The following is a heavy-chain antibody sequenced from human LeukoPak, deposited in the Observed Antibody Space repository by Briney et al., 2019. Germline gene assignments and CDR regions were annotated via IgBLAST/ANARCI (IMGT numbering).Heavy chain of an antibody. V-gene: IGHV4-61*09. CDR3: ARDGYGDYYIDY. J-gene: IGHJ4*02. D-gene: IGHD4-17*01. CDR2: IYAGGST. Sequence: PSETLSLTCTVSGDSISSDNYYWSWIRQPAGKGLEWIGHIYAGGSTKYNPSLESRVTISVDTSKNQFSLKLSPVTAADTAVYYCARDGYGDYYIDYWGQGTLVTVSS. CDR1: GDSISSDNYY.